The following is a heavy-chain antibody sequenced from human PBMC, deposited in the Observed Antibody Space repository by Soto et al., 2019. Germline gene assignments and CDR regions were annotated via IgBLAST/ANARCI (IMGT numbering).Heavy chain of an antibody. Sequence: QVQLVESGGGVVQPGRSLRLSCAASGFTFSSYAMHWVRQAPGKGLEWVAVISYDGSNKYYADSVKGRFTISRDNSKNTLYLQMNSLRAEDTAVYYCASEVGYCSGGSCYTSYYYYGMDVWGQGTTVTVSS. CDR3: ASEVGYCSGGSCYTSYYYYGMDV. J-gene: IGHJ6*02. CDR2: ISYDGSNK. D-gene: IGHD2-15*01. V-gene: IGHV3-30-3*01. CDR1: GFTFSSYA.